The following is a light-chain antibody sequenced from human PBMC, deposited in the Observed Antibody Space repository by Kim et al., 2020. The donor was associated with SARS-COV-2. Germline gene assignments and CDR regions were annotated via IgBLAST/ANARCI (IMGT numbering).Light chain of an antibody. CDR3: QLWDRSTSHWV. Sequence: TARITCGVDHIGGRSLYWFHQRPGRAPALVIYYDSNRPSGIPARFSGSNSGNTATLTISRVEAGDEADYYCQLWDRSTSHWVFGGGTQLTVL. V-gene: IGLV3-21*04. CDR1: HIGGRS. CDR2: YDS. J-gene: IGLJ3*02.